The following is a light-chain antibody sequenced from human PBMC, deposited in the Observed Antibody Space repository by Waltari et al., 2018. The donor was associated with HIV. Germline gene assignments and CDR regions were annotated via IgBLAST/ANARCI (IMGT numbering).Light chain of an antibody. CDR1: SSDAGGDTC. Sequence: QSALTQPPSASGSLGQSVTGSCSGASSDAGGDTCVSWYQQHPGKAPNLLNYEVSKRPAGVPNRFSVSKSGNTASLTVAGLHAEDGADYYCSSDAGSDIYVVFGGGTKLTVL. V-gene: IGLV2-8*01. CDR3: SSDAGSDIYVV. CDR2: EVS. J-gene: IGLJ2*01.